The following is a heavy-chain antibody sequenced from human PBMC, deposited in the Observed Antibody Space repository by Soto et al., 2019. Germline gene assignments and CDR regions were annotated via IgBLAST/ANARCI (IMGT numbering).Heavy chain of an antibody. CDR1: GYTFTSYA. D-gene: IGHD6-13*01. J-gene: IGHJ4*02. CDR3: ASSSSGFETNC. V-gene: IGHV1-3*01. CDR2: INAGNGNT. Sequence: QVQLVQSGAEVKKPGASVKVSCKASGYTFTSYAMHWVRQAPGQRLEWMGWINAGNGNTKYSQKFQGRVTITRDTPASTAYMENSTLRSKDTGVDYCASSSSGFETNCCGQVTLFT.